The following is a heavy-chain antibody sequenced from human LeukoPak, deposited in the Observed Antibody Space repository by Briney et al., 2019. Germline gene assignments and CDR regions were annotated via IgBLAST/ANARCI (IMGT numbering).Heavy chain of an antibody. V-gene: IGHV4-39*07. CDR1: GGSISSSDYY. Sequence: SETLSLTCTVSGGSISSSDYYWGWIRQPPGKGLEWIGSISYSGSTYYNPSLKSRVTMSVDTSKNQFFLKLSSVTAADTAVYYCARDQYYDSSTYYEIDYWGQGTLVTVSS. CDR2: ISYSGST. CDR3: ARDQYYDSSTYYEIDY. J-gene: IGHJ4*02. D-gene: IGHD3-22*01.